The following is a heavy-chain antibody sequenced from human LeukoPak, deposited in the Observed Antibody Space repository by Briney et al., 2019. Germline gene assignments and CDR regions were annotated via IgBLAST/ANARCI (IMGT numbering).Heavy chain of an antibody. V-gene: IGHV3-23*01. Sequence: GGSLPLSCPASGFTFSSYAMSWVRQAAPKERAGVSAISGSGGSTHYADSVKGRFTISRDNSKNTLYLQMNSLRAEDTAVYYCAKDRRYDILTRYLDYWGQGTLVTVSS. CDR2: ISGSGGST. CDR1: GFTFSSYA. J-gene: IGHJ4*02. CDR3: AKDRRYDILTRYLDY. D-gene: IGHD3-9*01.